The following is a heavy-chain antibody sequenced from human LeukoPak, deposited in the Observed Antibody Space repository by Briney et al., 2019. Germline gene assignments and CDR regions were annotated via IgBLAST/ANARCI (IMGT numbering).Heavy chain of an antibody. Sequence: GGSLRLSCAASGFTVSSNYMSWVRQAPGKGLEWVSVIYSGGSTYYADSVKGRFTISRDNSKNTLYLQMNSLRAEDTAVYYCARAQTYWSGYASGGYYYMDVWGKGTTVTVSS. CDR3: ARAQTYWSGYASGGYYYMDV. J-gene: IGHJ6*03. CDR1: GFTVSSNY. D-gene: IGHD3-3*01. CDR2: IYSGGST. V-gene: IGHV3-53*01.